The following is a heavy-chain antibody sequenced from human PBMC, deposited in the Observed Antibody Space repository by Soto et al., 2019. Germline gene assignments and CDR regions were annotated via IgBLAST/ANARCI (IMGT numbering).Heavy chain of an antibody. J-gene: IGHJ4*02. CDR3: TTATRRGY. CDR2: IKSKTDGGTT. CDR1: GFTVSNAW. D-gene: IGHD3-10*01. V-gene: IGHV3-15*01. Sequence: GGSLRHACAASGFTVSNAWMSGGRQAPGKGLEWVGRIKSKTDGGTTDYAAPMKGRFTISRDDSKNTLYLQMNSLKTEDTAVYYCTTATRRGYWGQGTLVTVSS.